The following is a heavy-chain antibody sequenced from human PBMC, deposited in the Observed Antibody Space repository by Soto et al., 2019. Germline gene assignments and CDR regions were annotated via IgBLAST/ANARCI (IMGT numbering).Heavy chain of an antibody. V-gene: IGHV1-18*01. Sequence: QVQLVQSGAEVKKPGASVKVSCKASGYTFTNFGISWVRQAPGQGLEWMGWISAYNGNTNYAQNFQGRATMTTDTATSTAYMELRGLRSDETAVYDCARGGTPIDYCGQGTLVTVSS. CDR1: GYTFTNFG. CDR2: ISAYNGNT. CDR3: ARGGTPIDY. J-gene: IGHJ4*02. D-gene: IGHD3-16*01.